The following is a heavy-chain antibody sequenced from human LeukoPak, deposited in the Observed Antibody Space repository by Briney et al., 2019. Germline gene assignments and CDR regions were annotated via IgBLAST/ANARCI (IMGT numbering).Heavy chain of an antibody. CDR3: AKNNDYGGSYWYFDL. CDR1: GFTFTNYA. CDR2: ISYDETNK. D-gene: IGHD4-23*01. Sequence: GGSLRLSCAAPGFTFTNYAMHWVRQAPGKGLEWVAVISYDETNKYYEDSVKGRFTISRDSSKNTLYLQMSSLGDEDTAVYYCAKNNDYGGSYWYFDLWGRGTLVTVSS. J-gene: IGHJ2*01. V-gene: IGHV3-30*04.